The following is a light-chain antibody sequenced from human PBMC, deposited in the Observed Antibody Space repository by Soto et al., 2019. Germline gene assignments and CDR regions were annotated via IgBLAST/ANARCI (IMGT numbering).Light chain of an antibody. Sequence: DIQMTQSLSSLSASVGDRVTITCRASQSISSYLNWYQQKPGKAPKLLIYAASSLQSGVPSRFSGSGSGTDITLTISSLQPEDFATYYCQQSYSTPITFGQGAGLE. CDR2: AAS. CDR3: QQSYSTPIT. J-gene: IGKJ5*01. CDR1: QSISSY. V-gene: IGKV1-39*01.